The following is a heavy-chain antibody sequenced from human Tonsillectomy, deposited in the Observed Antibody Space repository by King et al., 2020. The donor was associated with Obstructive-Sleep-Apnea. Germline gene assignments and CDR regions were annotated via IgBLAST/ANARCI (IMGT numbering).Heavy chain of an antibody. CDR1: GYTFTSYD. CDR3: ARGQSTMVRGPPGYYYYYGMDV. Sequence: VQLVESGAEVKKPGASVKVSCKASGYTFTSYDINWVRQATGQGLEWMGWMNPNSGNTGYAQKFQCRVTMTRNTSISTAYMELSSLRSEDTAVYYCARGQSTMVRGPPGYYYYYGMDVWGQGTTVTVSS. CDR2: MNPNSGNT. J-gene: IGHJ6*02. D-gene: IGHD3-10*01. V-gene: IGHV1-8*01.